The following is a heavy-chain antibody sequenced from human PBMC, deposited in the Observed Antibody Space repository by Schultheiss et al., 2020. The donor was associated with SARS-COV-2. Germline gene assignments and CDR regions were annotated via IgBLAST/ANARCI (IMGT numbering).Heavy chain of an antibody. J-gene: IGHJ3*02. Sequence: GGSLRLSCAASGFTFSSYAMSWVRQAPGKGLEWVSVIYSCGSTYYADSVKGRFTISRDKSKSTLDLHMNNLRVEDTAVYYCAKGGDSLVRGVNDAFEIWGQGTMVTVSS. CDR3: AKGGDSLVRGVNDAFEI. V-gene: IGHV3-23*03. CDR1: GFTFSSYA. CDR2: IYSCGST. D-gene: IGHD3-10*01.